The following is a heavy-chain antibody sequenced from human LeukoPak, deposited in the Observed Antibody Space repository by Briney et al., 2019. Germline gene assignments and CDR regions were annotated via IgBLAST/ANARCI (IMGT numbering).Heavy chain of an antibody. V-gene: IGHV4-61*02. J-gene: IGHJ1*01. CDR2: IYTSGST. CDR3: ARGYSSSSEYFQH. D-gene: IGHD6-6*01. CDR1: GGSISSGSYY. Sequence: SETLSLTCTVSGGSISSGSYYWSWIRQPAGKGLEWIGRIYTSGSTNYNPSLKSRVTISVDTSKNQFSLKLSSVTAADTAVYYCARGYSSSSEYFQHWGQGTLVTVSS.